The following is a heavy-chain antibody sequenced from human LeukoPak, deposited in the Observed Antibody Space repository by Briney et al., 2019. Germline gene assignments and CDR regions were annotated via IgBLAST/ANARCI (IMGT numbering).Heavy chain of an antibody. CDR2: ISGSGGST. Sequence: GGSLRLSCAASGFTFSSYAMSWVRQAPGKGLEWVSAISGSGGSTYYADSVKGRFTISRDNPKNTLYLQMNSLRAEDTAVYYCAKDDYGDHYYYYYGMDVWGQGTTVTVSS. V-gene: IGHV3-23*01. J-gene: IGHJ6*02. CDR1: GFTFSSYA. D-gene: IGHD4-17*01. CDR3: AKDDYGDHYYYYYGMDV.